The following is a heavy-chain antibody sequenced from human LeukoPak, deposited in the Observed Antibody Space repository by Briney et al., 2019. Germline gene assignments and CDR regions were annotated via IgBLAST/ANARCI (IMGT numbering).Heavy chain of an antibody. D-gene: IGHD3-22*01. CDR3: AKGGKYYYDSSGYYRFDY. V-gene: IGHV3-21*04. CDR2: ISSLSTYT. Sequence: PGGSLRLSCAASGFTFCSYGMNWLRQAPGKGPPWVSSISSLSTYTHYAYSVMGEFTISRDNAKNTLYLQMNSLRAEDTDVYYCAKGGKYYYDSSGYYRFDYWGQGTLVTVSA. J-gene: IGHJ4*02. CDR1: GFTFCSYG.